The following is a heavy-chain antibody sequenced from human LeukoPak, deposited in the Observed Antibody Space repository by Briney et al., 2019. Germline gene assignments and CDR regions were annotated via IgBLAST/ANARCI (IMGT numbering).Heavy chain of an antibody. J-gene: IGHJ3*02. V-gene: IGHV4-4*09. D-gene: IGHD2-2*01. CDR2: VYTSGST. CDR1: GASITSYF. Sequence: SETLSLTCSVSGASITSYFWGWIRQPPGKGLEWVGYVYTSGSTNYNPSLKSRVTISVDMSKNQFSLQLSSVTAADTAVYYCARQSCSSTSCPHRNVFDIWGQGTMVTVSP. CDR3: ARQSCSSTSCPHRNVFDI.